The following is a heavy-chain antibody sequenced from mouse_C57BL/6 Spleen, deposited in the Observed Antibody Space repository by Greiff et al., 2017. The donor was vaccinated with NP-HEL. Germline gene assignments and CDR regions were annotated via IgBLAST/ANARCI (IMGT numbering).Heavy chain of an antibody. CDR1: GYAFSSSW. V-gene: IGHV1-82*01. J-gene: IGHJ4*01. D-gene: IGHD2-3*01. Sequence: QVHVKQSGPELVKPGASVKISCKASGYAFSSSWMNWVKQRPGKGLEWIGRIYPGDGDTNYNGKFKGKATLTADQSSSPAYMQLSSLTSEDSAVYFCARGSIYDGYYDYAMDYWGQGTSVTVSS. CDR3: ARGSIYDGYYDYAMDY. CDR2: IYPGDGDT.